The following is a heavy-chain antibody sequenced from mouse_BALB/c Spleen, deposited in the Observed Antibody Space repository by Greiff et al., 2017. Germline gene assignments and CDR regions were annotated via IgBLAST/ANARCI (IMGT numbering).Heavy chain of an antibody. D-gene: IGHD2-4*01. CDR1: GYAFSSYW. CDR3: ARRSMITVYYAMDY. Sequence: VQLQQSGAEPVRPGSSVKISCKASGYAFSSYWMNWVKQRPGQGLEWIGQIYPGDGDTNYNGKFKGKATLTADKSSSTAYMQLSSLTSEDSAVYFCARRSMITVYYAMDYWGQGTSVTVSS. CDR2: IYPGDGDT. V-gene: IGHV1-80*01. J-gene: IGHJ4*01.